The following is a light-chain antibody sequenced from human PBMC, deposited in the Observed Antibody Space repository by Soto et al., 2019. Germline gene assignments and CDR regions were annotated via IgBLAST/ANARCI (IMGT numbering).Light chain of an antibody. CDR1: QSVLYSSDNKNY. V-gene: IGKV4-1*01. CDR2: WAS. Sequence: DIVMTQSPDSLAVTLGERATINCKSSQSVLYSSDNKNYLAWYQQKPGQPPKLLIYWASTRESGVPDRFSGSASGTDFTLTISSLQAEDVAVYYCQQYYSTLCTFGQGTRLEIK. CDR3: QQYYSTLCT. J-gene: IGKJ2*02.